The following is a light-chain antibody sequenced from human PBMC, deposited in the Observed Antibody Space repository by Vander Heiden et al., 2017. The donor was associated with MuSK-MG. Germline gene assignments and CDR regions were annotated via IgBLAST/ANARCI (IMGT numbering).Light chain of an antibody. Sequence: HSALPPPASVSGSPGRSITTSCTGTSSDVGGNNYVSCYQKHPGNAPILMIYDGSKRPAGVANCFSGSKAGNTASLTISGHEAEEEADYYCSSDTSSSTWVFGGGTKLTVL. CDR2: DGS. V-gene: IGLV2-14*01. J-gene: IGLJ3*02. CDR3: SSDTSSSTWV. CDR1: SSDVGGNNY.